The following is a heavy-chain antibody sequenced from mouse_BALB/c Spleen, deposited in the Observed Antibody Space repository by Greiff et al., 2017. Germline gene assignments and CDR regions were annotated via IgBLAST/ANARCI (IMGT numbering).Heavy chain of an antibody. CDR1: GYTFTSYW. CDR3: ARRAVVGETNYFDY. V-gene: IGHV1S81*02. Sequence: VQLQQPGAELVKPGASVKLSCKASGYTFTSYWMHWVKQRPGQGLEWIGEINPSNGRTNYNEKFKSKATLTVDKSSSTAYMQLSSLTSEDSAVYYCARRAVVGETNYFDYWGQGTTLTVSS. D-gene: IGHD1-1*01. CDR2: INPSNGRT. J-gene: IGHJ2*01.